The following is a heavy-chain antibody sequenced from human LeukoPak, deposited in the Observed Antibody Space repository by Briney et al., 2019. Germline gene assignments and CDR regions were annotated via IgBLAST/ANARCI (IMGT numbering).Heavy chain of an antibody. Sequence: PGRSLRLSCAASGFTFSSYGMHWVRQAPGKGLEWVAVISYDGSNKYYADSVKGRFTISRDNAKNSLYLQMNSPRAEDTAVYYCAREDEAPSGSYYLGYYGMDVWGQGTTVTVSS. D-gene: IGHD1-26*01. CDR1: GFTFSSYG. CDR3: AREDEAPSGSYYLGYYGMDV. V-gene: IGHV3-30*03. CDR2: ISYDGSNK. J-gene: IGHJ6*02.